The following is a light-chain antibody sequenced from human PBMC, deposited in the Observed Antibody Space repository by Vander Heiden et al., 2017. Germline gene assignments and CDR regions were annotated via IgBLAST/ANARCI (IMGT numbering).Light chain of an antibody. V-gene: IGKV1-39*01. CDR1: QSISSY. CDR2: AAS. J-gene: IGKJ5*01. CDR3: QQSDSTPIT. Sequence: DIQMTQSPSSLSASVEDTVTITCRASQSISSYLNWYQQKPGKAPKLLIYAASSLQSGVPSRFSGSGSGTDFTLTISSLQPEDFATYYCQQSDSTPITFGQGTQLEIK.